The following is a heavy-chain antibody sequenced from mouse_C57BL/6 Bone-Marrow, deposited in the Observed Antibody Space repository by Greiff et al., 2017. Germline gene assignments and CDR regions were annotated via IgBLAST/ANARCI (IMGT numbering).Heavy chain of an antibody. Sequence: DVMLVESGGGLVKPGGSLKLSCAASGFTFSSYTMSWVRQTPEKRLEWVATISGGGGNTYYPDSVKGRFTISRDNAKNTLYLQMSSLRSEDTALYYCARPSFAYWGLVTLVTVSA. D-gene: IGHD6-1*01. CDR1: GFTFSSYT. J-gene: IGHJ3*01. V-gene: IGHV5-9*01. CDR3: ARPSFAY. CDR2: ISGGGGNT.